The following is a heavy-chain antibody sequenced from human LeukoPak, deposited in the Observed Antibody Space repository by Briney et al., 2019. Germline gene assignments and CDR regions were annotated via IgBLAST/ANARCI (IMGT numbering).Heavy chain of an antibody. CDR3: ARGESPMFPGEPGAAFDI. D-gene: IGHD7-27*01. CDR1: GFTFFSYA. V-gene: IGHV3-23*01. J-gene: IGHJ3*02. CDR2: MSGSGGIT. Sequence: GGSLRLSCAASGFTFFSYAMSWVRQAPGKGLEWVSVMSGSGGITYYADSVKGRFTISRDNSKNTLYLQMNSLRAEDTAVYYRARGESPMFPGEPGAAFDIWGQGTMVTVSS.